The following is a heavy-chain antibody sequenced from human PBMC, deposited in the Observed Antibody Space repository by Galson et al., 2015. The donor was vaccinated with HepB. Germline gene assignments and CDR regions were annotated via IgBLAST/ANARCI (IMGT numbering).Heavy chain of an antibody. J-gene: IGHJ4*02. D-gene: IGHD6-19*01. Sequence: QSGAEVKKPGESLRISCKGSGYSFTSYWISWVRQMPGKGLEWMGRIDPSDSYTNYSPSFQGHVTISADKSISTAYLQWSSLKASDTAMYYCARQAGGYSSGSGADYWGQGTLVTVSS. CDR1: GYSFTSYW. CDR2: IDPSDSYT. V-gene: IGHV5-10-1*01. CDR3: ARQAGGYSSGSGADY.